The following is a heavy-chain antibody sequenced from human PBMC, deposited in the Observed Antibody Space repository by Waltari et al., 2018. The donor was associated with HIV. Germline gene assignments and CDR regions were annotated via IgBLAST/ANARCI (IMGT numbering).Heavy chain of an antibody. CDR1: GGSVSSGSYY. CDR3: ATGGSGGYSGRY. Sequence: QVQLQESRPGLVKPSETLSLTRTVSGGSVSSGSYYWSWIRQPPGKGLEWLGYVYDSGSTNHHPSLKTRVTISVDTSNNQFSLRLTAVTAADTAVYCCATGGSGGYSGRYWGQGTLVTVSS. J-gene: IGHJ4*02. CDR2: VYDSGST. D-gene: IGHD1-26*01. V-gene: IGHV4-61*01.